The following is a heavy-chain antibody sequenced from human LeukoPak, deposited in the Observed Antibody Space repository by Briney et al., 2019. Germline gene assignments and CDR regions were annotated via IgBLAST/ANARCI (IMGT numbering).Heavy chain of an antibody. J-gene: IGHJ4*02. V-gene: IGHV1-2*02. Sequence: ASVKVSCKASGYTFTGYYMRWVRQAPGQGLEWMGWINPNSGGTNYAQKFQGRVTMTRDTSISTAYMELSRLRSDDTAVYYCARAIDYYGSGSPFDYWGQGTLVTVSS. D-gene: IGHD3-10*01. CDR2: INPNSGGT. CDR3: ARAIDYYGSGSPFDY. CDR1: GYTFTGYY.